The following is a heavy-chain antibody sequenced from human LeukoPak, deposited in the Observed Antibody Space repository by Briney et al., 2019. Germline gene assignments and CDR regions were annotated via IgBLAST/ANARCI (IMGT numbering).Heavy chain of an antibody. CDR1: GFSLSTGGVG. D-gene: IGHD3-9*01. V-gene: IGHV2-5*02. CDR3: AHVGPPLTGYWYSDY. CDR2: IYWDDDK. Sequence: SGPALVKPTQTLTLTCTFSGFSLSTGGVGVGWIRQPPGKALEWLTLIYWDDDKRYSPSLKSRLTITKDTSKNQVVLTMTNMDPVDTATYYCAHVGPPLTGYWYSDYWGQGTLVTVSS. J-gene: IGHJ4*02.